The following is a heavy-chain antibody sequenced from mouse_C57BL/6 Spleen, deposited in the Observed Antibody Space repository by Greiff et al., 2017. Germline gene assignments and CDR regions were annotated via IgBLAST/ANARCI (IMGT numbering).Heavy chain of an antibody. D-gene: IGHD2-3*01. V-gene: IGHV1-22*01. CDR1: GYTFTDYN. CDR2: INPKNGGT. Sequence: EVQLQQSGPELAKPGASVKMSCKASGYTFTDYNMHWVKQRPGKSLEWIGYINPKNGGTSYNQKFKGKATLTVNKSSSTAYMELRSLTSDDSAFYCCTSGLLTPYIDYWGQGTSLTVSS. CDR3: TSGLLTPYIDY. J-gene: IGHJ2*02.